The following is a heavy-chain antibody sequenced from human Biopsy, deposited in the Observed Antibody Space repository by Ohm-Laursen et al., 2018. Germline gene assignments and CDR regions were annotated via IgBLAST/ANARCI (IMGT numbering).Heavy chain of an antibody. CDR3: ATKLTGYFHH. Sequence: SSVKVSCKAPGGTFSNYGVNWARQAPGQGLEWLGGNIPILGTGNYAQKFPDRVTVAADTSTSTATMELRSLRSDDTAVYYCATKLTGYFHHWGQGTLVIVSS. CDR2: NIPILGTG. J-gene: IGHJ1*01. CDR1: GGTFSNYG. D-gene: IGHD3-9*01. V-gene: IGHV1-69*06.